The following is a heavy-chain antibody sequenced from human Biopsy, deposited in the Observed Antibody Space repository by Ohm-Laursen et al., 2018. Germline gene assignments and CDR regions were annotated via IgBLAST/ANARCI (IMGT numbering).Heavy chain of an antibody. CDR3: ARVPAYPSIDGYYGLDL. D-gene: IGHD3-9*01. Sequence: ASSVKVSCKASGYTFAGYYPHWVRQAPGHGLEWMGWINPNSGNANYAQSFQGRLTVTRDTSISTAYMELTSLTFDDTAIYYCARVPAYPSIDGYYGLDLWGQGTTVIVSS. V-gene: IGHV1-2*02. CDR2: INPNSGNA. CDR1: GYTFAGYY. J-gene: IGHJ6*02.